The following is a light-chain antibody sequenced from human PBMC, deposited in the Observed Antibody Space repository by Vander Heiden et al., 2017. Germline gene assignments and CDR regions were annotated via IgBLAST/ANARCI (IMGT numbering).Light chain of an antibody. Sequence: DIQMTQSPSSLSASVGDRVTITCRASQSISSYLNWYQQKPGKAPKLLIYAASSLQSGVQSRFSGSGSGTEFTLTISSLQPEEFATYYCQQRYSTPFLLPFGPGTKVDIK. CDR3: QQRYSTPFLLP. CDR2: AAS. CDR1: QSISSY. V-gene: IGKV1-39*01. J-gene: IGKJ3*01.